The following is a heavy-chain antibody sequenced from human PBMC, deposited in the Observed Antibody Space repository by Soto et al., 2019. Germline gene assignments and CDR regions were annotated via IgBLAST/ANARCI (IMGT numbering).Heavy chain of an antibody. CDR3: ARHNLGGYYDSSGSYRSWGDHFDY. Sequence: PGGSLRLSCAASGFTVSDNYMSWVRRAPGKGLEWVSLIYRDGTTKYTDSVKGRFTISRDKSKNTVYLQMNSLRVEDTAVYYCARHNLGGYYDSSGSYRSWGDHFDYWGLGTLVTVSS. D-gene: IGHD3-22*01. CDR1: GFTVSDNY. V-gene: IGHV3-66*04. CDR2: IYRDGTT. J-gene: IGHJ4*02.